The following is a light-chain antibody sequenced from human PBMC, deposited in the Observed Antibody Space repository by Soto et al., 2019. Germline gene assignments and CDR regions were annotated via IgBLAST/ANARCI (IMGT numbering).Light chain of an antibody. V-gene: IGKV1-5*03. J-gene: IGKJ1*01. Sequence: IPMTQSPSTLSASVGDRVTIPCRASQSVNRWLAWYQQKPGKAPKLLIYETSSLKSGVPSRFSGSGSGTEFTLTISSLQPDDFATYYCQHYNSYSEAFGQGTKVDIK. CDR2: ETS. CDR1: QSVNRW. CDR3: QHYNSYSEA.